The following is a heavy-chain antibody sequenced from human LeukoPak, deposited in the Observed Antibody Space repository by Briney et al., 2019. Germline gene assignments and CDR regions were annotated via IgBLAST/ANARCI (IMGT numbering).Heavy chain of an antibody. D-gene: IGHD3-10*01. CDR1: GYTFTSYG. J-gene: IGHJ5*01. CDR2: ISAYNGNT. V-gene: IGHV1-18*04. CDR3: ARARLWFGELSLPFDP. Sequence: ASVTVSCKASGYTFTSYGISWVRQAPGQGLEGMGWISAYNGNTNYAQKLQGRVTMTTDTSTSTAYMELRSLRSDDTAVYYCARARLWFGELSLPFDPWGQGTLVTVSS.